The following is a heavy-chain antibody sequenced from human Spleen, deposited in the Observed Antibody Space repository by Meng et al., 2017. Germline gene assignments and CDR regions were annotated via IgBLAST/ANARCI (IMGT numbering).Heavy chain of an antibody. CDR2: LSSNDEK. CDR3: ARIKLLRTYYDILTGPWRGWFDS. CDR1: GFPLSTSGVG. D-gene: IGHD3-9*01. V-gene: IGHV2-26*01. J-gene: IGHJ5*01. Sequence: SGPTLVKPTQTLTLTCTFSGFPLSTSGVGVGWIRQPPGKALEWLAHLSSNDEKSYSTSLKSRLTISKDTSKRQVVLTMTNMDPVDTATYYCARIKLLRTYYDILTGPWRGWFDSWGQGTLVTVSS.